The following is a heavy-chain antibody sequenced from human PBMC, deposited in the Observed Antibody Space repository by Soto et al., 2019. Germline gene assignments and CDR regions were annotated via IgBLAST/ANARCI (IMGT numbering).Heavy chain of an antibody. D-gene: IGHD3-10*01. J-gene: IGHJ6*02. Sequence: SETLSLTCTVSGGSISSSSYYWGWIRQPPGKGLEWIGSIYCSGSTYYNPSLKSRVTISVDTSKNQFSLKLSSVTAADTAVYYCARHRNHYGSGSYDTYYYYYGMDVWGQGTTVTVSS. CDR2: IYCSGST. CDR1: GGSISSSSYY. CDR3: ARHRNHYGSGSYDTYYYYYGMDV. V-gene: IGHV4-39*01.